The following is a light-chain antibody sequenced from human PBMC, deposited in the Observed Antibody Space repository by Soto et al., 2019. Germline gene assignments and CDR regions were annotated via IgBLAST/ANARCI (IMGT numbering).Light chain of an antibody. V-gene: IGLV2-14*01. J-gene: IGLJ3*02. CDR3: SSYTRSSTLWV. Sequence: QSALTQPASVSGSPGQSITISCTGTSSDVGGYNYVSWYQQHPGKAPKLMIYEVSNRPSGVSNRFSGSESGNTASLTISGLQAEDEADYYCSSYTRSSTLWVFGGGTKVTVL. CDR2: EVS. CDR1: SSDVGGYNY.